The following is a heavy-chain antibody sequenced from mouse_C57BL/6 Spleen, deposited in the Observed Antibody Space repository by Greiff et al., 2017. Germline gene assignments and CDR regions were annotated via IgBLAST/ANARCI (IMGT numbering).Heavy chain of an antibody. CDR1: GFSFNTYA. V-gene: IGHV10-1*01. CDR3: VRQKDYDARGYAMDY. Sequence: EVKLVESGGGLVQPKGSLKLSCAASGFSFNTYAMNWVRQAPGKGLEWVARIRSKSNNYATYYADSVKDRFTISRDDSESMLYLQMKNLKTEDTAMYYWVRQKDYDARGYAMDYWGQGTSVTVSS. J-gene: IGHJ4*01. CDR2: IRSKSNNYAT. D-gene: IGHD2-4*01.